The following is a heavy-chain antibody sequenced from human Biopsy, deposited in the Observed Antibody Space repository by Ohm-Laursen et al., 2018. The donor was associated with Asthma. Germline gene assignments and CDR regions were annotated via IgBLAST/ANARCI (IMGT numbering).Heavy chain of an antibody. D-gene: IGHD2-2*01. J-gene: IGHJ6*02. V-gene: IGHV3-30*03. Sequence: SLRLSCAASGFTFNYYSINWVRQAPGKGLEWVGVISKDASTQDYADSVKGRFTMARDNSKNTLYLQMNSLRVEDTAVYYCARDGVVPDAMYYHYYYGLDVWGQGTTVTVSS. CDR1: GFTFNYYS. CDR2: ISKDASTQ. CDR3: ARDGVVPDAMYYHYYYGLDV.